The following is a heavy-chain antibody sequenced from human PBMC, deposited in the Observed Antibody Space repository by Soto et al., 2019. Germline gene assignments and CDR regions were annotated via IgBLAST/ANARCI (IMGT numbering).Heavy chain of an antibody. D-gene: IGHD3-10*01. J-gene: IGHJ6*02. CDR2: INHSGST. Sequence: SETLSLTCAVYGGSFSGYYWSWIRQPPGKGLEWIGEINHSGSTNYNPSLKSRVTISVDTSKNQFSLKLSSVTAADTAVYYCARVSGIYYYRIDGWGQGSTVPVS. CDR3: ARVSGIYYYRIDG. CDR1: GGSFSGYY. V-gene: IGHV4-34*01.